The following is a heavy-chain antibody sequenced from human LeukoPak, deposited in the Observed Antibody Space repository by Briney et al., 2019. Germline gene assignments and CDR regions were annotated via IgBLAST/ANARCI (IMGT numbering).Heavy chain of an antibody. V-gene: IGHV4-59*01. CDR1: GASISGYY. Sequence: SETLSLTCTVSGASISGYYWSWIRQPPGKELEWIGYIYYNGSTNYSPSLKSRVTISVDPSKNQFSLRLSSVTAADTAVYYCARDVAHHYGSGSSFHRGMDVWGKGTTVIVSS. CDR3: ARDVAHHYGSGSSFHRGMDV. J-gene: IGHJ6*04. D-gene: IGHD3-10*01. CDR2: IYYNGST.